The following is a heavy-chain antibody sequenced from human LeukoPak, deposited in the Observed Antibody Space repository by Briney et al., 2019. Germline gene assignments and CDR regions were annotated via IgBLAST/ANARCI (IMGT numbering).Heavy chain of an antibody. J-gene: IGHJ6*02. CDR1: GDSISSGGYS. Sequence: PSQTLSLTCAVSGDSISSGGYSWSWIRQPPGKGLEWIGYIYHSGSTYYNPSLKSRVTISVDRSKNQFSLKLSSVTAADTAVYYCARDRYGMDVWGQGTTVTVSS. CDR2: IYHSGST. V-gene: IGHV4-30-2*01. CDR3: ARDRYGMDV.